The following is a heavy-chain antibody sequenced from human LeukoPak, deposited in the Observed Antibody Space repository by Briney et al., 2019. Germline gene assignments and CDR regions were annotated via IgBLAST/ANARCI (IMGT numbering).Heavy chain of an antibody. J-gene: IGHJ4*02. V-gene: IGHV3-21*01. CDR2: ISSSSSYI. Sequence: GGSLRLSCAASGFSFSSQWMSWVRQAPGKGLEWVSSISSSSSYIYYADSVKGRFTISRDNAKNSLYLQMNSLRAEDTAVYYCARDSSWFGEYTFDYWGQGTLVTVSS. CDR3: ARDSSWFGEYTFDY. D-gene: IGHD3-10*01. CDR1: GFSFSSQW.